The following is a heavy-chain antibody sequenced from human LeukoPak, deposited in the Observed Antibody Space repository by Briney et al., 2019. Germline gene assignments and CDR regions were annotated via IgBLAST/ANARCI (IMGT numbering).Heavy chain of an antibody. V-gene: IGHV3-23*01. Sequence: PGGSLRLSCAASGFTLSSYSMNWVRQAPGKGLEWVSAISNNGGYTYYADSVQGRFTISRDNSKSTLCLQMNGLRAEDTAVYYCAKQLGYCSDGSCYFPYWGQGTLVTVSS. D-gene: IGHD2-15*01. J-gene: IGHJ4*02. CDR2: ISNNGGYT. CDR3: AKQLGYCSDGSCYFPY. CDR1: GFTLSSYS.